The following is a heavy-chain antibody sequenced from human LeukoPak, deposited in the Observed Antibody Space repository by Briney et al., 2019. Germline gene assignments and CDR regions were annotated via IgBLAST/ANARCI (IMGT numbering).Heavy chain of an antibody. CDR3: ARDRVPAAMNYYFDY. J-gene: IGHJ4*02. D-gene: IGHD2-2*01. Sequence: GGSLRLSCAAPGFTFSSYSMNWVRQAPGKGLEWVSSISSSSSYIYYADSVKGRFTISRDNAKNSLYLQMNSLRAEDTAVYYCARDRVPAAMNYYFDYWGQGTLVTVSS. V-gene: IGHV3-21*01. CDR2: ISSSSSYI. CDR1: GFTFSSYS.